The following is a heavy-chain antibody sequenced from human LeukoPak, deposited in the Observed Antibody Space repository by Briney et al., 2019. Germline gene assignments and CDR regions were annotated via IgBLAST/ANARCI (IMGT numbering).Heavy chain of an antibody. J-gene: IGHJ5*02. CDR2: IIPIFGTA. CDR1: GGTFSSYA. CDR3: ARTLTIASLAGCDP. Sequence: SVKVSCKASGGTFSSYAISWVRQAPGQGLEWMGGIIPIFGTANYAQKFQGRVTITTDESTSTAYMGLSSLRSEDTAVYYCARTLTIASLAGCDPWGQGTLVTVSS. V-gene: IGHV1-69*05. D-gene: IGHD3-3*01.